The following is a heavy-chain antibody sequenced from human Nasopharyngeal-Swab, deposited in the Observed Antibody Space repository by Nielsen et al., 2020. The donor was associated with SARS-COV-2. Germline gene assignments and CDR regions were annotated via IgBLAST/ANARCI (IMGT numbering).Heavy chain of an antibody. Sequence: WIRQSLSRGLEWLGRTYYRSKWYNDYAVSVKSRITINPDTSKNQFSLQLNSVTPEDTAVYYCAREPGGAAAGPLFDYWGQGTLVTVSS. CDR3: AREPGGAAAGPLFDY. V-gene: IGHV6-1*01. J-gene: IGHJ4*02. CDR2: TYYRSKWYN. D-gene: IGHD6-13*01.